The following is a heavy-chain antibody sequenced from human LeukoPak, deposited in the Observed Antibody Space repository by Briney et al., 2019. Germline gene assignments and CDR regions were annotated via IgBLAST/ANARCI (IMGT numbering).Heavy chain of an antibody. CDR1: GDPFTTYF. CDR3: ARLTVGLYFDS. V-gene: IGHV4-59*08. D-gene: IGHD2-21*02. CDR2: VYFSGTT. Sequence: PSETLSLTCSVSGDPFTTYFWSWVRQPPGKGLEWIGYVYFSGTTNYNPCLMSRVTISVNANKNQFSLRLNSVTAADTAVYYCARLTVGLYFDSWGQGALVTVSS. J-gene: IGHJ4*02.